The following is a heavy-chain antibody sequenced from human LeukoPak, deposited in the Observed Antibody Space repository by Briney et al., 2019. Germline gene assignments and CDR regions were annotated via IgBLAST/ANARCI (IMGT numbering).Heavy chain of an antibody. CDR3: ARDEEGGSS. Sequence: SSGTLSLTCAVSGGSISSSNWWSWVRQPPGKGLEWIGEIYHSGSTNYNPSLKSRVIISVDTSKNQFSLKLTSMTAADTAVYYCARDEEGGSSWGQGTLVTVSS. CDR1: GGSISSSNW. J-gene: IGHJ5*02. V-gene: IGHV4-4*02. CDR2: IYHSGST. D-gene: IGHD2-15*01.